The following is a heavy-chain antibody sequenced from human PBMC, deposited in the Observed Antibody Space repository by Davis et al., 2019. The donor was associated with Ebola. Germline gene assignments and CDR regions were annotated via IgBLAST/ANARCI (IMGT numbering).Heavy chain of an antibody. CDR3: ARGYNNWFDP. CDR2: INHSGST. J-gene: IGHJ5*02. Sequence: GSLRLSCAVYGWSFRSYYSSCIRQPPGKGLEWIGEINHSGSTNYNPSLKSRVTISVDTSKNQFSLKLSSVTAADTAVYYCARGYNNWFDPWGQGTLVTVSS. V-gene: IGHV4-34*01. D-gene: IGHD5-12*01. CDR1: GWSFRSYY.